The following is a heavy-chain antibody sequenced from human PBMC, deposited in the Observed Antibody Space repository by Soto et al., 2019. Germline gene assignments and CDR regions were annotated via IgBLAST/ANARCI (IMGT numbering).Heavy chain of an antibody. CDR1: GFTFTDYY. J-gene: IGHJ4*02. Sequence: QVQLVESGGGLVKPGGSLRLSCAASGFTFTDYYMSWIRQAPGKGLEWVSYIDSSDTTIYYADSVRGRFTVARDNAKNSLYLQMNSLRADDTAVYYCARHRKLVPGEDSWGQGTLVTVAS. CDR3: ARHRKLVPGEDS. V-gene: IGHV3-11*01. D-gene: IGHD2-8*02. CDR2: IDSSDTTI.